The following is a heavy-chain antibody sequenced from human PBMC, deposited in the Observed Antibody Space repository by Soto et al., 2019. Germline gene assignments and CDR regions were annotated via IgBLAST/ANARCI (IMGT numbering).Heavy chain of an antibody. Sequence: QVQLQESGPGLVKPSQTLSLTCTVSGGSISSGGYYWSWIRQHPGKGLEWIGYIYYSGSTYYNPSLKGRVTISVDTSKNQFSLKLSSVTAADTAVYYCARSGAYCGGDCYSSQIPFDYWGQGTLVTVSS. CDR2: IYYSGST. D-gene: IGHD2-21*02. V-gene: IGHV4-31*03. CDR3: ARSGAYCGGDCYSSQIPFDY. CDR1: GGSISSGGYY. J-gene: IGHJ4*02.